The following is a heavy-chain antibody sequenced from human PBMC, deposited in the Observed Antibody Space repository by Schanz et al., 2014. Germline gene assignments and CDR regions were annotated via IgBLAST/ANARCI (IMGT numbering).Heavy chain of an antibody. CDR1: GYTFSSHG. CDR2: INTANGNA. CDR3: ARDLPYCDGGKCYSDGFDI. D-gene: IGHD2-21*01. J-gene: IGHJ3*02. V-gene: IGHV1-3*04. Sequence: QVQVVQSGAELKKPGASVKVSCKASGYTFSSHGIHWLRQAPGQSLERMGWINTANGNAKYSANFQARFTITRDTSADTAYMELTNLRSEDTAVYYCARDLPYCDGGKCYSDGFDIWGQWTLVTISS.